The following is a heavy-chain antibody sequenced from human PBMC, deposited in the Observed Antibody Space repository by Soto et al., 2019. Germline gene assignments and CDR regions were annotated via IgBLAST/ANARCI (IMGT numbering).Heavy chain of an antibody. CDR2: VNPNNGHT. V-gene: IGHV1-8*01. CDR3: VRLFYYGAGSWVE. D-gene: IGHD3-10*01. Sequence: QVPLVQSGAEVKKPGASVKVSCKASGYTFTSYDINWVRQATGQGLEWMGWVNPNNGHTGYAQKFQGRVTMTRNTSISTAYMERDSLRSEDTAVYYCVRLFYYGAGSWVEWGQGTLVTVSS. J-gene: IGHJ4*02. CDR1: GYTFTSYD.